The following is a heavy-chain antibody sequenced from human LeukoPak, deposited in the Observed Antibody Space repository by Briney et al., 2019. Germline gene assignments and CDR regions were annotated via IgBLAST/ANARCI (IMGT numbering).Heavy chain of an antibody. CDR3: ARLGDEAFDY. V-gene: IGHV4-59*08. J-gene: IGHJ4*02. D-gene: IGHD2-21*02. CDR2: IYYSGST. CDR1: GGSISSYY. Sequence: SETLSLTCTVSGGSISSYYWSWIRQPPGKGLEWIGYIYYSGSTNYNPSLKSRVTISVDTSKNQFSLKLSSVTATDTAVYYCARLGDEAFDYWGQGTLVTVSS.